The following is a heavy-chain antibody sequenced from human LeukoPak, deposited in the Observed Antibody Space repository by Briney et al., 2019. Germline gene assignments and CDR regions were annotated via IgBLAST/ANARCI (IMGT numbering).Heavy chain of an antibody. D-gene: IGHD4-17*01. CDR2: IKQDGSEK. CDR3: ASYGDYVRSVDY. V-gene: IGHV3-7*01. J-gene: IGHJ4*02. CDR1: GFTSSSYW. Sequence: GRSLRLSCAAPGFTSSSYWMSWVRQAPGTPPKRVANIKQDGSEKYYVDSVKGRFTISRDNAKSSLYLQMNGLRAEDTAVYFCASYGDYVRSVDYWGQGTLVTVSS.